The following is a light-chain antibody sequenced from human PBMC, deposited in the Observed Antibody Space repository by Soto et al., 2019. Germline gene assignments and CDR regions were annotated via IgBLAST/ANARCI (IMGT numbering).Light chain of an antibody. CDR2: DVS. Sequence: QSALTQPASVSGSPGQSITISCTGTSSDVGGYKYVSWYQQHPGKAPKLIIYDVSNRPSGVSNRFSGSKSGNTASLTISWLQAEDEADYYCSSCTSISTLVFGGGTKLTVL. CDR1: SSDVGGYKY. V-gene: IGLV2-14*01. J-gene: IGLJ2*01. CDR3: SSCTSISTLV.